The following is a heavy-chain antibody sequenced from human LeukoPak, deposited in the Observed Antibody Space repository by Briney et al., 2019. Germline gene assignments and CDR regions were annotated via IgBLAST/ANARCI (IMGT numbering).Heavy chain of an antibody. CDR2: INPSGGST. Sequence: ASVKVSCKASGYTFTSYYMHWVRLAPGQGLEWMGIINPSGGSTSHAQKFQGRVTITRDTSTSTVYMELSSLRSEDTAVYYCARDWPTMGDAFDIWGQGTMVTVSS. D-gene: IGHD3-10*01. CDR1: GYTFTSYY. CDR3: ARDWPTMGDAFDI. V-gene: IGHV1-46*03. J-gene: IGHJ3*02.